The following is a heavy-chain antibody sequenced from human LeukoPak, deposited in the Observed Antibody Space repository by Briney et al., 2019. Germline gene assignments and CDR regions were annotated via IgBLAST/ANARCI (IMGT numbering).Heavy chain of an antibody. CDR1: GGIFSSYA. D-gene: IGHD2-2*02. Sequence: ASVNVSCKASGGIFSSYAISWVRQAPGQGLEWMGGIIPIFGTANYAQKFQGRVTITADESTSTAYMELSSLRSEDTAVYYCATCARNFYCYRFDYWGQGTLVTGSS. V-gene: IGHV1-69*13. CDR2: IIPIFGTA. CDR3: ATCARNFYCYRFDY. J-gene: IGHJ4*02.